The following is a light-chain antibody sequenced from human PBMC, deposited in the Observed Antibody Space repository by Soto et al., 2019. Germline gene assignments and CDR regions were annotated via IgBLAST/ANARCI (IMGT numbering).Light chain of an antibody. CDR1: QSVSSD. CDR3: QQRSNWPPLT. Sequence: EIVLTQSPATLSLSPGERATFSCRASQSVSSDLVWYQQKPGQAPRLLIYDASNRATGIPARFSGSVSGTDFTLTISSLEPEDFAVYYCQQRSNWPPLTFGGGTKVEIK. V-gene: IGKV3-11*01. CDR2: DAS. J-gene: IGKJ4*01.